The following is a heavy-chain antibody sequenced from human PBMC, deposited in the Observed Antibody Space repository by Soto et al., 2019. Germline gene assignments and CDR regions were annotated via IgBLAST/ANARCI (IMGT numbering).Heavy chain of an antibody. D-gene: IGHD4-17*01. V-gene: IGHV1-18*01. CDR3: AIDLTVGWFAP. Sequence: QVQLVQSGAEVKKPGASVKVSCKASGYTFTSYGISWVRQAPGQGREGMGWISAYNGNTKYAQKLQGRVTMTTDTSTSTAYMELRSLRAADTAVYYCAIDLTVGWFAPWGQGTLVTVSS. CDR2: ISAYNGNT. CDR1: GYTFTSYG. J-gene: IGHJ5*02.